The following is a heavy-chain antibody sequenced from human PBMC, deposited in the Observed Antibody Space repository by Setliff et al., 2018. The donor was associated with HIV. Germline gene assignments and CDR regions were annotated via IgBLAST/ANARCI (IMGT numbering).Heavy chain of an antibody. J-gene: IGHJ4*02. CDR3: TGDYNSGSNGFDY. Sequence: PSETLSLTCTVSGGSISNYYWSWIRQPPGKGLEWIGYIYPIGSPDFPSGNTVYNPSFRSRVTLSLDTSKNQFSLKLTSVTAADAAVYYCTGDYNSGSNGFDYWGQGTPVTVSS. CDR2: IYPIGSPDFPSGNT. V-gene: IGHV4-4*08. CDR1: GGSISNYY. D-gene: IGHD3-10*01.